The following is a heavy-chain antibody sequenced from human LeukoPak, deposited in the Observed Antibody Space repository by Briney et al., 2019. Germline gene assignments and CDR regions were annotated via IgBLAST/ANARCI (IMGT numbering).Heavy chain of an antibody. D-gene: IGHD1-1*01. CDR2: ISSSGSTI. V-gene: IGHV3-11*01. Sequence: GGSLRLSCAASGFTFSDYYMSWIRQAPGKGLEWVSYISSSGSTIYYADSVKGRFTISRDNAKNSLYLQMNSLRAEDTAVYCCARASRKNWNYVDYWGQGTLVTVSS. CDR3: ARASRKNWNYVDY. J-gene: IGHJ4*02. CDR1: GFTFSDYY.